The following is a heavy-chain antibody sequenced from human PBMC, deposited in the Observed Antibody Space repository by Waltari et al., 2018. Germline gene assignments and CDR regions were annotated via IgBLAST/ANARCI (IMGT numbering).Heavy chain of an antibody. D-gene: IGHD6-13*01. CDR3: AKGGGGRYSSSWYGDY. V-gene: IGHV1-69*01. J-gene: IGHJ4*02. CDR1: GGTFSSYA. CDR2: ITPIFGPA. Sequence: QVQLVQSGAEVKKPGSSVKVSCKASGGTFSSYAISWVRQAPGQGLEWMGGITPIFGPANYAPNFQGRVTITADESTSTAYMELNSLRAEDTAVYYCAKGGGGRYSSSWYGDYWGQGTLVTVSS.